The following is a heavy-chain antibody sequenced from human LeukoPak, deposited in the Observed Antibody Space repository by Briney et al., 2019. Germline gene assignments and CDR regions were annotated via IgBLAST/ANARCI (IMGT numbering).Heavy chain of an antibody. CDR2: ISYDGSNK. V-gene: IGHV3-30-3*01. CDR1: GFTFSSYA. J-gene: IGHJ4*02. D-gene: IGHD5-12*01. Sequence: PGGSLRLSCAASGFTFSSYAMHWVRQAPGKGLEWVAVISYDGSNKYYADSVKGRFTISRDNSKNTLYLQMNSLRAEDTAVYYCARDPDIVATKNPYFDYWGQGTLVTVSS. CDR3: ARDPDIVATKNPYFDY.